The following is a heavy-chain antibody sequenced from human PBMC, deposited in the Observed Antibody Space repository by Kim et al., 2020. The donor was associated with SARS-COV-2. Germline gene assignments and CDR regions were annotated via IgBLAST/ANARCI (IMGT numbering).Heavy chain of an antibody. Sequence: SETLSLTCAVSGGSISSSNWWSWVRQPPGKGLEWTGEIYHSGSTNYNPSLKSRVTISVDKSKNQFSLKLSSVTAADTAVYYCASYNYDILTGHNWFDPWGQGTLVTVSA. V-gene: IGHV4-4*02. J-gene: IGHJ5*02. D-gene: IGHD3-9*01. CDR1: GGSISSSNW. CDR2: IYHSGST. CDR3: ASYNYDILTGHNWFDP.